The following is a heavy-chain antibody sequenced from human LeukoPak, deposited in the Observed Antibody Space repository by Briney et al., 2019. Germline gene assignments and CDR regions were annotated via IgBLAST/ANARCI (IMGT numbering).Heavy chain of an antibody. CDR1: GGSIHSYY. V-gene: IGHV4-59*01. Sequence: SETLSLTCSVSGGSIHSYYWTWIRQPPGKGLEWIGYIYRNGGSSYNPSLKSRVTLSIDTSKKNFSLKLTSVTAADTAVYYCARSVYDWNPRYYMDVWGEGTTVTVSS. D-gene: IGHD1-20*01. CDR2: IYRNGGS. CDR3: ARSVYDWNPRYYMDV. J-gene: IGHJ6*03.